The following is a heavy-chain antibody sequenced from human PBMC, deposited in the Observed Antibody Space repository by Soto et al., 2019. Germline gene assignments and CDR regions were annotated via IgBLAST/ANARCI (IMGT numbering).Heavy chain of an antibody. Sequence: QVQLQESGPGLVKPSQTLSLICTVSGGSISSGNYYWSWIRQPPGRGLEWIGYIYYSGSTYYNPSLKSRVTISVDTSKTQFSLKLSSVTAADTAVYYCARVRSIYWYFDLWGRGTLVTVSS. CDR3: ARVRSIYWYFDL. V-gene: IGHV4-30-4*01. J-gene: IGHJ2*01. CDR1: GGSISSGNYY. CDR2: IYYSGST.